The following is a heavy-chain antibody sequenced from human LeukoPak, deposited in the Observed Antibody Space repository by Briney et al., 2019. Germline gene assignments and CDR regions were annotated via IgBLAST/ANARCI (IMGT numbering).Heavy chain of an antibody. CDR3: AKHLGYCSDGNCYFTY. J-gene: IGHJ4*02. CDR2: ISSSGGGT. V-gene: IGHV3-23*01. Sequence: GSLRLSCAASGSTFSSSAMSWVRQAPGKGLEWISAISSSGGGTYYADSVKGRFTISRDNSKNTLFLQMSSLRAEDTAMYYCAKHLGYCSDGNCYFTYWGQGTLVTVSS. D-gene: IGHD2-15*01. CDR1: GSTFSSSA.